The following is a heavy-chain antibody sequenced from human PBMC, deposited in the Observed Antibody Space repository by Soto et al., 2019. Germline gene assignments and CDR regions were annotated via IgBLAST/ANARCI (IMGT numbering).Heavy chain of an antibody. CDR3: ARDNLLPAASYTNYYYYGMDV. CDR2: INPNSGGT. CDR1: GYTFTGYY. Sequence: ASVKVSCKASGYTFTGYYMHWVRQAPGQGLEWMGWINPNSGGTNYAQKFQGWVTMTRDTSISTAYMELSRLRSDDTAVYYCARDNLLPAASYTNYYYYGMDVWGQGTTVTVSS. D-gene: IGHD2-2*01. J-gene: IGHJ6*02. V-gene: IGHV1-2*04.